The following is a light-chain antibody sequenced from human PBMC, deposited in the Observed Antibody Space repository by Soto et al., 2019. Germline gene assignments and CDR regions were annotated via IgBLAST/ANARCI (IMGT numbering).Light chain of an antibody. V-gene: IGLV2-11*01. Sequence: QSALTQPRSVSGSPGQSVTISCTGTSSDVGGSNHVSWYQHHPGKAPKLTIYDVNKRPSGVPDRFSGSKSGNTASLTISGLQADDEADYYCSSSAGSYTFVFGGGTKVTVL. CDR1: SSDVGGSNH. CDR2: DVN. J-gene: IGLJ1*01. CDR3: SSSAGSYTFV.